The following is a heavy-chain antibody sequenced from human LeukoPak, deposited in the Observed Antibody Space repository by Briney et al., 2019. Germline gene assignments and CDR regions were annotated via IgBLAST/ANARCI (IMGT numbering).Heavy chain of an antibody. V-gene: IGHV4-4*07. D-gene: IGHD4-17*01. J-gene: IGHJ4*02. CDR2: IYPSGTT. Sequence: SETLSLTCSVSGGSVSSYYWSWIRQPAGKGLEWIGRIYPSGTTHYNPSLRSRVTMSVDTSKNQFSLKVTSVTAADTAVYYCADDFGDWGQGTLVTVSS. CDR1: GGSVSSYY. CDR3: ADDFGD.